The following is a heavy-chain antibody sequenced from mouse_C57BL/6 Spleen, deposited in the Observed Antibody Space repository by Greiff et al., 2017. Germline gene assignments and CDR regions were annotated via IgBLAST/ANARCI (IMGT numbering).Heavy chain of an antibody. CDR3: TLYDGYTGFAY. CDR2: IDPENGDT. V-gene: IGHV14-4*01. Sequence: EVQLKESGAELVRPGASVKLSCTASGFNIKDDYMHWVKQRPEQGLEWIGWIDPENGDTEYASKFQGKATITADTSSNTAYLQLSSLTSEDTAVYYCTLYDGYTGFAYWGQGTLVTVSA. D-gene: IGHD2-3*01. CDR1: GFNIKDDY. J-gene: IGHJ3*01.